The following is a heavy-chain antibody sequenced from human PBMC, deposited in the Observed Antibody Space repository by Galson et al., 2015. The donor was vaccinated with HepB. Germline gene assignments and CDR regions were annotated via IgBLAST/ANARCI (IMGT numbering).Heavy chain of an antibody. Sequence: QSGAEVKKPGESLRISCKGSGYSFNSYWIDWVRQMPGKGLEWMGRIDPSDSHTNYSPSFQGHVTMSSDKSTNTANLQWSSLKASDTGIYYCARVVKLLGATPWFDPWGQGTLVIVSS. CDR3: ARVVKLLGATPWFDP. CDR2: IDPSDSHT. D-gene: IGHD1-26*01. V-gene: IGHV5-10-1*01. CDR1: GYSFNSYW. J-gene: IGHJ5*02.